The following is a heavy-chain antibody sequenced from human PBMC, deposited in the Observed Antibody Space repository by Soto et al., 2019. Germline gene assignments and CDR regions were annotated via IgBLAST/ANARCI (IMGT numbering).Heavy chain of an antibody. V-gene: IGHV1-18*01. D-gene: IGHD3-22*01. CDR2: ISAYNGNT. CDR1: GYTFTSYG. J-gene: IGHJ5*02. CDR3: ARDGSQTYYYDSSGETPPTPWFDP. Sequence: ASVKVSCKASGYTFTSYGISWVRQAPGQGLEWMGWISAYNGNTNYAQKLQGRVTMTTDTSTSTAYMELRSLRSDDTAVYYCARDGSQTYYYDSSGETPPTPWFDPWGQGTLVTVSS.